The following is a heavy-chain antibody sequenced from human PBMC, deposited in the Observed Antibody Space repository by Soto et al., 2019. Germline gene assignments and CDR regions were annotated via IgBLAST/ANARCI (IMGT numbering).Heavy chain of an antibody. V-gene: IGHV1-69*13. CDR3: ARAVTIFGVVIGPYYGMDV. CDR1: RGTFSSYA. J-gene: IGHJ6*02. D-gene: IGHD3-3*01. Sequence: SVKVSCKASRGTFSSYAISWVRQAPGQGLEWMGGIIPIFGTANYAQKFQGRVTITADESTSTAYMELSSLRSEDTAVYYCARAVTIFGVVIGPYYGMDVWGQGTTVTVSS. CDR2: IIPIFGTA.